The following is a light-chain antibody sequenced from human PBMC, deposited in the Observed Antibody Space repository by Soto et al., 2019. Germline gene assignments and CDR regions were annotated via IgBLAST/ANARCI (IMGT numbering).Light chain of an antibody. J-gene: IGLJ2*01. Sequence: QSVLTQPPSVSGAPGQRVTISCTGSSSNIGAGYDVHWYQQLPGTAPKLLIYANINRPSGVPDRFSGSKSGTSASLAITRLQAEDEADYYCQSYDSSLSRSVFGGGTKLTVL. CDR1: SSNIGAGYD. CDR3: QSYDSSLSRSV. V-gene: IGLV1-40*01. CDR2: ANI.